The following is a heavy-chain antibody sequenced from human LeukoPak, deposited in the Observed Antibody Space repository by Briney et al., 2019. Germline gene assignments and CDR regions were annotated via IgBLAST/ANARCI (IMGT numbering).Heavy chain of an antibody. D-gene: IGHD6-6*01. CDR1: GFTLSDYY. V-gene: IGHV3-11*01. J-gene: IGHJ4*02. Sequence: PGGSLRLSCAASGFTLSDYYMSWIRQAPGRGLQWVSYISGDGSVIYYADSVKGRFTISRDNARNSLFLQMNSLKAEDTAVYYCVPSSTPPSDFWGQGTLVTVSS. CDR3: VPSSTPPSDF. CDR2: ISGDGSVI.